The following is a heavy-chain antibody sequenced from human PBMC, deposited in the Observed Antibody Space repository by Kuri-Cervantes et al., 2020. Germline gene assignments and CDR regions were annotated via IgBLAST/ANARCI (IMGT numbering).Heavy chain of an antibody. Sequence: SETLSLTCAVYGGSLSGYYWSWIRQPAGKGLEWIGRIYTSGSTNYNPSLKSRVTISVDTSKNQFSLKLSSVTAADTAVYYCARDLAYCGGDCYRKFDYWGQGTLVTVSS. V-gene: IGHV4-4*07. CDR2: IYTSGST. CDR3: ARDLAYCGGDCYRKFDY. D-gene: IGHD2-21*02. CDR1: GGSLSGYY. J-gene: IGHJ4*02.